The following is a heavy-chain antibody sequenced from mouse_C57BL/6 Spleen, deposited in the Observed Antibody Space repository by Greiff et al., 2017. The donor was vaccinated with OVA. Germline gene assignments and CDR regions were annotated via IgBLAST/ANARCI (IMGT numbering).Heavy chain of an antibody. V-gene: IGHV1-42*01. CDR2: INPSTGGT. CDR1: GYSFTGYY. CDR3: ARWDDGYYFDY. J-gene: IGHJ2*01. D-gene: IGHD2-3*01. Sequence: EVQLQQSGPELVKPGASVKISCKASGYSFTGYYMNWVKQSPEKSLEWIGEINPSTGGTTYNQKFKAKATLTVDKSSSTAYMQLKSLTSEDSAVYYCARWDDGYYFDYWGQGTTLTVSS.